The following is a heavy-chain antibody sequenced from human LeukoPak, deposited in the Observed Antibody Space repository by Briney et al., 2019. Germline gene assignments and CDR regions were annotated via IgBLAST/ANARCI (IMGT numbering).Heavy chain of an antibody. J-gene: IGHJ4*02. CDR1: GFTFSGAW. V-gene: IGHV3-48*01. Sequence: GGSLRLSCTASGFTFSGAWMTWVRQAPGKGLEWVSYISSSSSTIYYADSVKGRFTTSRDNAKNSLYLQMNSLRAEDTAVYYCARGGGDGSGWGQGTLVTVSS. CDR2: ISSSSSTI. CDR3: ARGGGDGSG. D-gene: IGHD2-21*01.